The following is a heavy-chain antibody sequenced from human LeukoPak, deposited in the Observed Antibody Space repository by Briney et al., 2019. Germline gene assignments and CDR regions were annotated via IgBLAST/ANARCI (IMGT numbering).Heavy chain of an antibody. V-gene: IGHV3-48*01. Sequence: PGGSLRLSCAASGFTFSSYSMNWVRQAPGKGLEWVSYISGSSSTTYYADSVKGRFTISRDNAKNSLYLQMNSLRAEDTAVYYCARERVFTYYDILTGPNWFDPWGQGTLVTVSS. D-gene: IGHD3-9*01. CDR1: GFTFSSYS. CDR2: ISGSSSTT. J-gene: IGHJ5*02. CDR3: ARERVFTYYDILTGPNWFDP.